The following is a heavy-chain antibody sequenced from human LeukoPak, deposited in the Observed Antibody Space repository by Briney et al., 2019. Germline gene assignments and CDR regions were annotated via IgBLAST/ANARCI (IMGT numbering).Heavy chain of an antibody. V-gene: IGHV3-20*04. CDR1: GFTFSSYE. D-gene: IGHD3-3*01. Sequence: GGSLRLSCAASGFTFSSYEMNWVRQAPGKGLEWVSGINWNGGSTGYTDSVKGRFTISRDNAKNSLYLQMNSLRAEDTALYYCARTDTGIFGMLIGAFDIWGQGTMVTVSS. CDR3: ARTDTGIFGMLIGAFDI. J-gene: IGHJ3*02. CDR2: INWNGGST.